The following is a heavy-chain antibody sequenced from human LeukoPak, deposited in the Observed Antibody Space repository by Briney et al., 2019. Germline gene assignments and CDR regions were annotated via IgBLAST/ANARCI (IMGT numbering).Heavy chain of an antibody. D-gene: IGHD2-8*02. J-gene: IGHJ3*02. Sequence: SETLSLTCAVYGGSFSSGYYWGWVRQPPGKGLEWIGSIYHSGSTYYNPSLKSRVTISVDTSKNQFSLKLSSVTAADTAVYYCARSYRWLDAFDIWGQGTMVTVSS. CDR1: GGSFSSGYY. CDR3: ARSYRWLDAFDI. V-gene: IGHV4-38-2*01. CDR2: IYHSGST.